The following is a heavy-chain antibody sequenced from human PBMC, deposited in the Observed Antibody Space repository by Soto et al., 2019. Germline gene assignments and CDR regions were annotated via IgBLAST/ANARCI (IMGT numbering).Heavy chain of an antibody. J-gene: IGHJ4*02. Sequence: GGSLRLSCAASGFTFSSYAMSWVRQAPGKGLEWISAVSGSGGSTYYADSVKGRFTISRDNSKDTLYLQMNNLRAEDTAVYYCARGPPFGRWGQGTLVTVSS. CDR1: GFTFSSYA. V-gene: IGHV3-23*01. CDR2: VSGSGGST. CDR3: ARGPPFGR. D-gene: IGHD3-3*01.